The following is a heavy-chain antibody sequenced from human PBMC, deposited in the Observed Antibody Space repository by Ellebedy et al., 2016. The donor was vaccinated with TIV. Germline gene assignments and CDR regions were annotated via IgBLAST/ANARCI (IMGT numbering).Heavy chain of an antibody. J-gene: IGHJ4*02. V-gene: IGHV3-23*01. CDR1: GFTFSSYA. CDR2: ISGGGETT. Sequence: GESLKISCAASGFTFSSYAMNWIRQAPGKGLEWVSVISGGGETTSYADSVKGRFTISRDNYKNMLFLQMNSLRAEDTALYYCAKGRKLIRSSSLDYWGQGTLVTVSS. CDR3: AKGRKLIRSSSLDY. D-gene: IGHD3-22*01.